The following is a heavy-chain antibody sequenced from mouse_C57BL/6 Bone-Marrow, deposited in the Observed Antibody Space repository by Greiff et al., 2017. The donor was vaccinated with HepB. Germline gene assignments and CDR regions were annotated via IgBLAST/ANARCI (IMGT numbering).Heavy chain of an antibody. CDR2: IDPSDSYT. V-gene: IGHV1-50*01. CDR3: AREAAQATGFAY. Sequence: QVQLQQPGAELVKPGASVKLSCKASGYTFTSYWMQWVKQRPGQGLEWIGEIDPSDSYTNYNQKFKGKATLTVDTSSSTAYMQLSSLTSEDSAVYYCAREAAQATGFAYWGQGTLVTVSA. J-gene: IGHJ3*01. D-gene: IGHD3-2*02. CDR1: GYTFTSYW.